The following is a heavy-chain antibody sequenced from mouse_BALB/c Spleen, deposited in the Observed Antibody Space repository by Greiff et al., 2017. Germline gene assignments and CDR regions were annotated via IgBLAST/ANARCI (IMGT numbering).Heavy chain of an antibody. CDR2: IDPFNGGT. D-gene: IGHD1-1*01. V-gene: IGHV1S135*01. CDR1: GYSFTSYY. CDR3: ARGGTVVKVDY. J-gene: IGHJ2*01. Sequence: VQLKQSGPELMKPGASVKISCKASGYSFTSYYMHWVKQSHGKSLEWIGYIDPFNGGTSYNQKFKGKATLTVDKSSSTAYMHLSSLTSEDSAVYYCARGGTVVKVDYWGQGTTLTVSS.